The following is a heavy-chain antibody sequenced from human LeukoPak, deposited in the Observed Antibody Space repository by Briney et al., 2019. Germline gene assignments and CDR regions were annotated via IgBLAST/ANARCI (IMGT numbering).Heavy chain of an antibody. J-gene: IGHJ4*02. CDR1: GFTFSSYS. V-gene: IGHV3-21*01. Sequence: GGSLRLSCAASGFTFSSYSMNWVRQAPGKGLEWVSSISSSSSYIYYADSVKGRFTISRDNAKNSLYLQMNSLRAEDTAVYYCAREMPGTISSGREDYWGQGTLVTVSS. CDR2: ISSSSSYI. D-gene: IGHD3-9*01. CDR3: AREMPGTISSGREDY.